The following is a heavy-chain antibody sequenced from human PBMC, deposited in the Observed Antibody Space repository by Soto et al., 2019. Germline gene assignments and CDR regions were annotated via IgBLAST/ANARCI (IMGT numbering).Heavy chain of an antibody. J-gene: IGHJ6*02. Sequence: LVNPTETLTLTCTFSGFSLTSPGMCVSWIRQPPGKALEWLALIERDDDDKYYSTSLKTRLTISKDTRKNQVVLTMAKMDPADTGTYYCARSIRGPRRFNGMDVWGQGTTVTVSS. CDR3: ARSIRGPRRFNGMDV. V-gene: IGHV2-70*13. CDR2: IERDDDDK. D-gene: IGHD1-20*01. CDR1: GFSLTSPGMC.